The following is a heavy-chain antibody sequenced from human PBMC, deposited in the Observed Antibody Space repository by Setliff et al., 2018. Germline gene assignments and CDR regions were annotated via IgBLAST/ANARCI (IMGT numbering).Heavy chain of an antibody. J-gene: IGHJ6*03. CDR2: INPTGGLT. Sequence: GASVKVSCKASGYTLSTHYMHWVRQAPGQGLEWMGIINPTGGLTRYAQNLQDRVTMTTDTSTSTAYMELSSLTSEDTAVYYCAREGVHTRSSTDYHYYMDVWGRGTTVTV. D-gene: IGHD1-26*01. CDR1: GYTLSTHY. CDR3: AREGVHTRSSTDYHYYMDV. V-gene: IGHV1-46*01.